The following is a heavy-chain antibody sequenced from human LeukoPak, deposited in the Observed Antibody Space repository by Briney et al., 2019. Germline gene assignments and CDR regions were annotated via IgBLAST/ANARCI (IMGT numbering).Heavy chain of an antibody. Sequence: GVPLRLSCAASGFTFSSYWMLWVRQAPGKGLVWVSRINSDGSSISYAGAVKGRFTISRDNAKNTLYLQMNSLRAEDTAVYYCARDATYYYDSSGYYVPPYFDYWGQGTLVTVSS. J-gene: IGHJ4*02. CDR3: ARDATYYYDSSGYYVPPYFDY. CDR1: GFTFSSYW. CDR2: INSDGSSI. V-gene: IGHV3-74*01. D-gene: IGHD3-22*01.